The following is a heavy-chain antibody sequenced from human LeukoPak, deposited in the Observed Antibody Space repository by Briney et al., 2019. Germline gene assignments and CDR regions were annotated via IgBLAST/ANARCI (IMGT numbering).Heavy chain of an antibody. CDR2: ISYDGSNK. Sequence: GGSLRLSCAASGFTFSSYAMHWIRQAPGKGLEWVAVISYDGSNKYYADSVKGRFTISRDNSKNTLYLQMNSLRAEDTAVYYCAKDQWLVPYYWGQGTLVTVSS. CDR3: AKDQWLVPYY. CDR1: GFTFSSYA. J-gene: IGHJ4*02. V-gene: IGHV3-30*04. D-gene: IGHD6-19*01.